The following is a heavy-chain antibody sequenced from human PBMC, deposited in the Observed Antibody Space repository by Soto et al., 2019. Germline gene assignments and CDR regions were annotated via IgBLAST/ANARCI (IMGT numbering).Heavy chain of an antibody. D-gene: IGHD6-13*01. J-gene: IGHJ5*02. V-gene: IGHV3-11*01. CDR3: ARDGETIAAAGTRNWFDP. CDR2: ISSSGSTI. CDR1: GFTFSDYY. Sequence: LRLSCAASGFTFSDYYMSWIRQAPGKGLEWVSYISSSGSTIYYADSVKGRFTISRDNAKNSLYLQMDSLRAEDTAVYYCARDGETIAAAGTRNWFDPWGQGTLVTVSS.